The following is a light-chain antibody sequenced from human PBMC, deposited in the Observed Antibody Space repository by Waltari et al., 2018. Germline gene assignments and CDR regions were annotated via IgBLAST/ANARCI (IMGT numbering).Light chain of an antibody. CDR1: QSIRSY. V-gene: IGKV1-39*01. Sequence: DIQMTQSPSSLSASVGDRVTITCRASQSIRSYLNWYQQKPGKAPKLLIYAASSLQSGVPSRFSGSGSGTDFTLTISSLQPEDFATYYCQQRITFGQGTRLEIK. J-gene: IGKJ5*01. CDR3: QQRIT. CDR2: AAS.